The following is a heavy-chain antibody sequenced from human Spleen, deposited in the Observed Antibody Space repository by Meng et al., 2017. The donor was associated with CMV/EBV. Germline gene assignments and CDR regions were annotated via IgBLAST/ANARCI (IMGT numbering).Heavy chain of an antibody. J-gene: IGHJ6*02. CDR3: ARGPGGYYPYYYGMDV. V-gene: IGHV3-66*02. CDR2: INSRGST. CDR1: GFSFSSYE. Sequence: GESLKISCAASGFSFSSYEMNWVRQAPGKGLEWVSVINSRGSTNYAESVKGRFTISRDNLKNTLYLQMNSMRAEDTAVYYCARGPGGYYPYYYGMDVWGQGTTVTVSS.